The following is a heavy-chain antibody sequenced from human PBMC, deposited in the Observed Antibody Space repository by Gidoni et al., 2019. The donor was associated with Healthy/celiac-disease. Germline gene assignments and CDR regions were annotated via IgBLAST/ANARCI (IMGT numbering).Heavy chain of an antibody. CDR3: ASRYDFWSGYYTSHYYYMDV. D-gene: IGHD3-3*01. J-gene: IGHJ6*03. CDR1: GFTFSSYS. CDR2: IISSSSYI. V-gene: IGHV3-21*01. Sequence: EVQLVESGGGLVKPGGSLRLSCAASGFTFSSYSMNWVRQAQGKGLEWVSSIISSSSYIYNADPVKGRFTISRDNAKNALYLQMNSLRAEDTAVYYCASRYDFWSGYYTSHYYYMDVWGKGTTVTVSS.